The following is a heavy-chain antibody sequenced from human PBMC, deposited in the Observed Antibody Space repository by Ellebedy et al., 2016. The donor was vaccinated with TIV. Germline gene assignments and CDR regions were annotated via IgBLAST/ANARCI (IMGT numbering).Heavy chain of an antibody. CDR2: IWYDGSNK. V-gene: IGHV3-33*01. CDR3: ARDQGGRCFDY. J-gene: IGHJ4*02. CDR1: GFTFSSYG. D-gene: IGHD1-26*01. Sequence: GGSLRLXXAASGFTFSSYGMHWVRQAPGKGLEWVAVIWYDGSNKYYADSVKGRFTISRDNSKNTLYLQMNSLRAEDTAVYYCARDQGGRCFDYWGQGTLVTVSS.